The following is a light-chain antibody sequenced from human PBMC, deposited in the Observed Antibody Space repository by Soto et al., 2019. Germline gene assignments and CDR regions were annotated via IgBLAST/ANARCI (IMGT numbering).Light chain of an antibody. CDR1: SSDIGSYDL. J-gene: IGLJ1*01. CDR2: EVT. CDR3: CSFADFTYV. V-gene: IGLV2-23*02. Sequence: QSALTQPASVSGSPGQSITISCTGTSSDIGSYDLVSWYQQHPGTAPKLIIYEVTKRPSGVSTRFSGSKSGNTASLTISGRQDVDEADYYCCSFADFTYVFGAGTKVTVL.